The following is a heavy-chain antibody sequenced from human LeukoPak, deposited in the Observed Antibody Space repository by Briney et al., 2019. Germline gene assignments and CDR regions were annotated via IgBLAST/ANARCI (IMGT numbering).Heavy chain of an antibody. D-gene: IGHD1-26*01. CDR2: FTSDGNSM. J-gene: IGHJ4*02. CDR1: GFTLSSYT. V-gene: IGHV3-74*01. CDR3: ARAQVGTPTDC. Sequence: GGSLRLSCAASGFTLSSYTMYWVRQAPGRGLVWVARFTSDGNSMTYADFVKGRFTVSRDIAKNTLYLQMNSLRAQDTAVYYCARAQVGTPTDCWGQGTLVTVSS.